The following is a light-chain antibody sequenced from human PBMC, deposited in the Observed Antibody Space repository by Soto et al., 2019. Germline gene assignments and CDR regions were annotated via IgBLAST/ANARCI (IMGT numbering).Light chain of an antibody. CDR1: QSVSSN. Sequence: EIVMTQSPATLSVSPGERVTLSCRARQSVSSNVAWYQQKPGQAPRLLIYGASTRATGIPARFSGSGSGTEFTLTISSLQSEDFAVYYCQQYNNWPLTFGGGTKVEIK. CDR3: QQYNNWPLT. J-gene: IGKJ4*01. CDR2: GAS. V-gene: IGKV3-15*01.